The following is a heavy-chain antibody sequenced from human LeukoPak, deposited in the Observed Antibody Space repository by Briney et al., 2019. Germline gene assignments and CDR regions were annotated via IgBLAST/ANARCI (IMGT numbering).Heavy chain of an antibody. Sequence: GGSLRLSCAASGFIFSSYSMNWVRQAPGKGLEWVSSISSSSTYIYYADSVKGRFTISRDNAKNSLYLQMNSLRAEDTAVYYCAKRSMGAFDIWGQGTMVTVSS. D-gene: IGHD2/OR15-2a*01. V-gene: IGHV3-21*04. CDR3: AKRSMGAFDI. J-gene: IGHJ3*02. CDR2: ISSSSTYI. CDR1: GFIFSSYS.